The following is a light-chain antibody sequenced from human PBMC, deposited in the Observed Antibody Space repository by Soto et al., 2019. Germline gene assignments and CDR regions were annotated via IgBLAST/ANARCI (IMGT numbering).Light chain of an antibody. V-gene: IGKV3-20*01. CDR2: GAS. J-gene: IGKJ1*01. CDR3: QQYVTSPRT. Sequence: VLTQSPDTLSLSPGETATLSCRASQSLRPTYVAWYQQKPGQAPRLLIYGASFRATDIPNRFSGRGSGTDFTLSISRLEPEDLAVYYCQQYVTSPRTFGQGTKVDIK. CDR1: QSLRPTY.